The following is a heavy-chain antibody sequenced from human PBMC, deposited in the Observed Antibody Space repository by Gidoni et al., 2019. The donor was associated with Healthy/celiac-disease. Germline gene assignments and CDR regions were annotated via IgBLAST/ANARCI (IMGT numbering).Heavy chain of an antibody. CDR1: GGSCSGYY. CDR3: ARRGGDPYNWFDP. D-gene: IGHD2-21*02. Sequence: QVQLQQWGAGPLKPSETLSLTCSVYGGSCSGYYWSWIRLPPGKGLEWIGDINPSGSTNYNPSLKSRVTISVDTSKNQFSLKLSSVTAADTAVYYCARRGGDPYNWFDPWGQGTLVTVSS. CDR2: INPSGST. J-gene: IGHJ5*02. V-gene: IGHV4-34*01.